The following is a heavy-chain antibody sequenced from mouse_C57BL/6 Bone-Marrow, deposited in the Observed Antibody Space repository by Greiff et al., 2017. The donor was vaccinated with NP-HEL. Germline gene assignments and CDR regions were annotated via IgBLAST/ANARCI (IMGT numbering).Heavy chain of an antibody. Sequence: VQLQQSGPELVKPGASVKISCKASGYSFTGYYMNWVKQSPEKSLEWIGEINPSTGGTTYNQKFKAKATLTVAKSSSTAYMQLKSLTSEDSAVYYCARSYYGSSYWYVDVWGTGTTVTVSS. CDR1: GYSFTGYY. J-gene: IGHJ1*03. CDR3: ARSYYGSSYWYVDV. CDR2: INPSTGGT. V-gene: IGHV1-42*01. D-gene: IGHD1-1*01.